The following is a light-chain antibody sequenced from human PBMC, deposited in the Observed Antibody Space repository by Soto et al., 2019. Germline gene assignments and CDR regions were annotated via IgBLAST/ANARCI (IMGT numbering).Light chain of an antibody. CDR1: QSINNW. Sequence: DIQMTQSPSTLSASVGDRVTITCRASQSINNWLAWYQQKPGKAPKFLIYDASNLESGVPSRFSGSASGTEFTLTISSLQPDDFATYYCQQYYSYPWTFGQGTKVDIK. CDR2: DAS. V-gene: IGKV1-5*01. J-gene: IGKJ1*01. CDR3: QQYYSYPWT.